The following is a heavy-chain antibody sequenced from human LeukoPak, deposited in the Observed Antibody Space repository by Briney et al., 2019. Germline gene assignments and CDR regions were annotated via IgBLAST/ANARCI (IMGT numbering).Heavy chain of an antibody. CDR3: ARDRVAGKRNWFDP. Sequence: ASVKVSCKASGYTFTSYDINWVRQATGQGLEWMGWMNPNSGNTGYAQKFQGRVTMTRNTSISTAYMELSSLRSEDTAVYYCARDRVAGKRNWFDPWGQGTLVTVSS. CDR1: GYTFTSYD. V-gene: IGHV1-8*01. J-gene: IGHJ5*02. CDR2: MNPNSGNT. D-gene: IGHD2-15*01.